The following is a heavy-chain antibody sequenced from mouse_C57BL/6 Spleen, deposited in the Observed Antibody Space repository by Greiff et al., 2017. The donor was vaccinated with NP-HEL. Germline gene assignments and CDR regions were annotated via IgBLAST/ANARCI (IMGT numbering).Heavy chain of an antibody. Sequence: EVKVVESGGGLVKPGGSLKLSCAASGFTFSSYAMSWVRQTPEKRLEWVATISDGGSYTYYPDNVKGRFTISRDNAKNNLYLQMSHLKSEDTAMYYCARDRGLLEGFAYWGQGTLVTVSA. D-gene: IGHD1-1*01. CDR3: ARDRGLLEGFAY. V-gene: IGHV5-4*01. CDR2: ISDGGSYT. CDR1: GFTFSSYA. J-gene: IGHJ3*01.